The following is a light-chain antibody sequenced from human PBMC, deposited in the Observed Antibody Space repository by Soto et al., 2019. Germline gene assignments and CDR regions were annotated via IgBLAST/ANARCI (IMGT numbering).Light chain of an antibody. CDR2: AVT. CDR3: NSYTSSSTYV. Sequence: QSALTQPASVSGSPGQSITISCTGTSSDVGGFNYVSWYQQHPGKAAKLMIYAVTNRPSGVSYRFSGSKSGNTASLTISGLQAEDEADYYCNSYTSSSTYVFGTGTKLTVL. J-gene: IGLJ1*01. V-gene: IGLV2-14*03. CDR1: SSDVGGFNY.